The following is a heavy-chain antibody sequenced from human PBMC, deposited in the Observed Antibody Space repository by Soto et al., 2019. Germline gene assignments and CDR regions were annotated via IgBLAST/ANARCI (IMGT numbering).Heavy chain of an antibody. V-gene: IGHV3-66*01. Sequence: EVQLVESGGDLVQPGGSLRLSCAASGLTVSSNHMSWVRQAPGKGLEWVSIMYSGGSIYYADSVKGGFTISRDNSKNTLYLQMSSLRAEDTAVYYCAGGKTVPGLFDYWGQGTLVTVSS. CDR2: MYSGGSI. D-gene: IGHD6-19*01. CDR3: AGGKTVPGLFDY. CDR1: GLTVSSNH. J-gene: IGHJ4*02.